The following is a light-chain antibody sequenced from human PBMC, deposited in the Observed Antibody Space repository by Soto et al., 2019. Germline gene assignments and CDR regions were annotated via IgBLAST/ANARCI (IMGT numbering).Light chain of an antibody. J-gene: IGKJ4*01. Sequence: EIVMTQSPATLSLSPGERATLSCRASQSVSSNLVWYQQKPGHAPRLLIYGASTSATGIQARCSGSGAGTEFTLTISSLQSEDFAVYCCQQYNNWPLTFGGGTKVEIK. V-gene: IGKV3-15*01. CDR3: QQYNNWPLT. CDR1: QSVSSN. CDR2: GAS.